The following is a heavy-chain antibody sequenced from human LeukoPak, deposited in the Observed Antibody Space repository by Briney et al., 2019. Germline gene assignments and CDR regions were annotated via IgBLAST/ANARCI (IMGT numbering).Heavy chain of an antibody. CDR3: ARDRAGRKAWVEFDH. D-gene: IGHD3-10*01. CDR1: GITVSQND. V-gene: IGHV3-66*02. CDR2: IYADGAT. Sequence: GGSLRLSCAASGITVSQNDMSWVRQAPGRGLEWVSLIYADGATHYADSVKGRFTNSRDNSKNTVYLEMNSLRPEDTAVYFCARDRAGRKAWVEFDHWGQGTLVTVSS. J-gene: IGHJ5*02.